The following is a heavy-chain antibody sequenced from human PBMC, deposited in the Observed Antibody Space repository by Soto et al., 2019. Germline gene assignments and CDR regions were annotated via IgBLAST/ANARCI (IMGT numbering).Heavy chain of an antibody. CDR2: ISGGSSNI. Sequence: EVQLVESGGGLVQPGGSLRLSCAASGFTFSTYNMNWVRQAPGKGLEWVSYISGGSSNIYYADSVKGRFTISRDNAENSLYLQMNSLRADDTAVYYCARGLERRESVTDYWGQGTLVTVSS. V-gene: IGHV3-48*01. J-gene: IGHJ4*02. CDR1: GFTFSTYN. D-gene: IGHD1-1*01. CDR3: ARGLERRESVTDY.